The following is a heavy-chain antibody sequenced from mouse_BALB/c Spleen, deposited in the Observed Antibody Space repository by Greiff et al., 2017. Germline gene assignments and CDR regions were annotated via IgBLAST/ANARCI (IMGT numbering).Heavy chain of an antibody. J-gene: IGHJ4*01. CDR2: IWGDGST. CDR3: ARDPHYYGSTFYAMDY. V-gene: IGHV2-6-7*01. Sequence: VQLQQSGPGLVAPSQSLSITCTVSGFSLTGYGVNWVRQPPGKGLEWLGMIWGDGSTDYNSALKSRLSISKDNSKSQVFLKMNSLQTDDTARYYCARDPHYYGSTFYAMDYWGQGTSVTVSS. D-gene: IGHD1-1*01. CDR1: GFSLTGYG.